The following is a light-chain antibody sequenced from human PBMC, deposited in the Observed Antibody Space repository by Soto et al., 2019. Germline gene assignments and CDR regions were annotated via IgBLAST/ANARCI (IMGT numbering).Light chain of an antibody. CDR2: GVS. V-gene: IGLV2-14*01. CDR1: NSDIGTLNS. Sequence: QSVLTQPASVSASPGQSITISCTETNSDIGTLNSVSWYQQFPGKAPKLMIFGVSVRPSGVSTRFSGSKFGNTAFLYISGLQAEDEADYYCSSYTSSRTYVFGSGTEVTVL. J-gene: IGLJ1*01. CDR3: SSYTSSRTYV.